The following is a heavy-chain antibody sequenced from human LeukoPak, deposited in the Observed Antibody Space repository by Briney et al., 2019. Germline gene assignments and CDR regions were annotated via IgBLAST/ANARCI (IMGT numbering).Heavy chain of an antibody. J-gene: IGHJ4*02. CDR3: ATVLGEVAASPNY. CDR2: FDPEDGET. CDR1: GYTLTELS. Sequence: ASVKVSCKVSGYTLTELSMHWVRQAPGKGLEWMGGFDPEDGETIYAQKLQGRVTMTEDTSTDTAYMELSSLRSEDTAVYYCATVLGEVAASPNYWGQGTLVTVSS. V-gene: IGHV1-24*01. D-gene: IGHD2-15*01.